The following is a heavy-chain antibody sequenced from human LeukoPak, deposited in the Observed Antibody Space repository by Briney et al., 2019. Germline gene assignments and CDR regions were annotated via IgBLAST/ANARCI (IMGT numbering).Heavy chain of an antibody. CDR1: GLGFSSFS. Sequence: GGSLRLSCAASGLGFSSFSFNWIRQAPGKGLEWVSSITPTTSYIYYADSVSGRFTISRENAKNSLYLQMNSLRAQDTAVYYCARLRRTSDSSGYYYYYDYWGQGTLVTVTS. J-gene: IGHJ4*02. V-gene: IGHV3-21*01. CDR2: ITPTTSYI. CDR3: ARLRRTSDSSGYYYYYDY. D-gene: IGHD3-22*01.